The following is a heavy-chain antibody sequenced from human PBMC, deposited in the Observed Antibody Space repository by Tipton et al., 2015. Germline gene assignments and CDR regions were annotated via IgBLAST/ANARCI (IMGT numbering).Heavy chain of an antibody. D-gene: IGHD3-16*01. CDR1: GYTFTNYW. J-gene: IGHJ4*02. CDR2: IYPGDSDA. Sequence: QLVQSGAVVKKPGESLRISCKASGYTFTNYWIGWVRQMPGKGLEWMGIIYPGDSDARVSPSFQGQVTISADKSISTAYLQWSSLRASDSAMFYCARQRDDYFCLWGQGALVTVSA. V-gene: IGHV5-51*01. CDR3: ARQRDDYFCL.